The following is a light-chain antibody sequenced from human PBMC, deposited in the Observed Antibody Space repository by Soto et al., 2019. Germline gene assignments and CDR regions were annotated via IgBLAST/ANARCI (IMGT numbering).Light chain of an antibody. CDR3: QHYKNYPPT. J-gene: IGKJ4*01. V-gene: IGKV1-16*02. Sequence: DIQMTQSPSSLSASVGDRVTITCRARQDISNYLAWFQQKPGQAPKSLIYGASSLQSGVPSKFSGSGSGPDFTLTISSLQPEDCATCYCQHYKNYPPTSGGGTQVEIK. CDR2: GAS. CDR1: QDISNY.